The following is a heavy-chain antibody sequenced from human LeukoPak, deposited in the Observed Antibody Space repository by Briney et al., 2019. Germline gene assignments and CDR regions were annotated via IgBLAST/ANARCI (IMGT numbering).Heavy chain of an antibody. CDR3: ASRFEWLSSFDY. Sequence: GRSLRLSCAASGFTFSNYAMHWVRQAPGKGLEWVALISHDGGSEYYADSMKGRFTISRDNSKNTFYLQMNSLRAEDTAVYYCASRFEWLSSFDYWGQGTLVTVSS. V-gene: IGHV3-30*03. D-gene: IGHD3-3*01. CDR1: GFTFSNYA. J-gene: IGHJ4*02. CDR2: ISHDGGSE.